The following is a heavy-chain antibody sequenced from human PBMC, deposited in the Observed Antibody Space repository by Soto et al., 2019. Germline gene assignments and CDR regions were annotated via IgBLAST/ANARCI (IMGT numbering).Heavy chain of an antibody. Sequence: GGSLRLSCVGSGFTFGNYWMNWVRQAPGKGLEWVAIMEQDGGEIHYVDSVKGRFTISRDNAKKSLYLQMNNLRVEDTAVYYCARVPGYCNGGRCYPLDHWGQGTLVTVSS. CDR3: ARVPGYCNGGRCYPLDH. CDR2: MEQDGGEI. CDR1: GFTFGNYW. V-gene: IGHV3-7*01. J-gene: IGHJ4*02. D-gene: IGHD2-15*01.